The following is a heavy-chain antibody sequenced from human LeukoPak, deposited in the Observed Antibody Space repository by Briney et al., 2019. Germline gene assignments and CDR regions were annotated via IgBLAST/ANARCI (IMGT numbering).Heavy chain of an antibody. Sequence: GGSLRLSCAASGFTSSSYAMSWVRQAPGKGLEWVSAISGSGGSTYYADSVKGRFTISRDNSKNTLYLQMNSLRAEDTAVYYCAPDLITMVRGVIQYWGQGTLVTVSS. CDR2: ISGSGGST. V-gene: IGHV3-23*01. CDR3: APDLITMVRGVIQY. CDR1: GFTSSSYA. J-gene: IGHJ4*02. D-gene: IGHD3-10*01.